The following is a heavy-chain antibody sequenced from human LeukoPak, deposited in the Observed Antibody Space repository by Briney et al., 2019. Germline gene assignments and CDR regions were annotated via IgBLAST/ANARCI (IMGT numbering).Heavy chain of an antibody. D-gene: IGHD3-22*01. V-gene: IGHV4-61*02. Sequence: SETLSLTCTVSGGSISSDNYSWSWIRQPAGKGLEWIGRVYTSGSTNYNPSLKSRVTISVDTSKNQFSLKLSSVTAADTAVYYCARGDYDSSGYYYAPYYYYYYMDVWGKGTTVTVSS. J-gene: IGHJ6*03. CDR1: GGSISSDNYS. CDR3: ARGDYDSSGYYYAPYYYYYYMDV. CDR2: VYTSGST.